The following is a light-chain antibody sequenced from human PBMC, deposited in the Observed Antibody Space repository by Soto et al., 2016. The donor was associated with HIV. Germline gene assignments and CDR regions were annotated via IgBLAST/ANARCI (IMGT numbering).Light chain of an antibody. CDR1: QSLLHTDGKTY. J-gene: IGKJ2*01. CDR3: MQGTHWLYT. V-gene: IGKV2-30*02. Sequence: VVMTQSPLSLPVTPGQPASISCTSSQSLLHTDGKTYLNWFQQRPGQSPRRLIYQVSNRDSGVPDRFSGSGAGTDFTLKISRVEAEDIGVYYCMQGTHWLYTFGQGTKLEIK. CDR2: QVS.